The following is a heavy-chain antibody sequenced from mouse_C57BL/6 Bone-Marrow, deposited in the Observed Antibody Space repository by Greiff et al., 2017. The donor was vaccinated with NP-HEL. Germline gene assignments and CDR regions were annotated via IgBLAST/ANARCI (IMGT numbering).Heavy chain of an antibody. CDR2: INSDGGSP. D-gene: IGHD2-5*01. J-gene: IGHJ4*01. CDR1: EYEFPSHD. V-gene: IGHV5-2*01. Sequence: DVKLVESGGGLVQPGESLKLSCESNEYEFPSHDMSWVRKTPEKRLELVAAINSDGGSPYYPDTMERRFIISRDNTKKTLYLQMSSLRSEDTALYYCARHDYSNYPYYAMDYWGQGTSVTVSS. CDR3: ARHDYSNYPYYAMDY.